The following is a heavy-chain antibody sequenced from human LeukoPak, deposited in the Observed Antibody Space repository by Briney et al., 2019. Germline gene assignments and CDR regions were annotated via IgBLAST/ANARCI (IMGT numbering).Heavy chain of an antibody. J-gene: IGHJ4*02. Sequence: PGGSLRLSCAASGFTFSSYSMNWVRQAPGKGLEWVSSISSSSSYIYYADSVKGRFTISRDNVKNSLYLQMNSLRAEDTAAYYCARDPYDISSGYYSPFDYWGQGTLVTVSS. CDR2: ISSSSSYI. D-gene: IGHD3-22*01. CDR1: GFTFSSYS. CDR3: ARDPYDISSGYYSPFDY. V-gene: IGHV3-21*01.